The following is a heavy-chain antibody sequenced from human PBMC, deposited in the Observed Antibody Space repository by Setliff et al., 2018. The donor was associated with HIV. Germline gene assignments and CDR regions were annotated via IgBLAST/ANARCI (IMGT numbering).Heavy chain of an antibody. CDR2: IIPIFGTA. J-gene: IGHJ6*03. Sequence: ASVKVSCKASGGTFSSYAISWVRQAPGQGLEWMGGIIPIFGTANYAQKFQGRVTITADESTSTAYMELNSLGSEDTAVYYCARDGGHGSGWGDYSYYYNMDVWGKGTTVTVSS. D-gene: IGHD6-19*01. CDR1: GGTFSSYA. V-gene: IGHV1-69*13. CDR3: ARDGGHGSGWGDYSYYYNMDV.